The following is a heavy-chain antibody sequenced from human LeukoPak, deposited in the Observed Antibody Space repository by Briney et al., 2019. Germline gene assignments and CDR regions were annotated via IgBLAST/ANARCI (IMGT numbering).Heavy chain of an antibody. CDR2: IFHTGSS. V-gene: IGHV4-4*02. CDR1: GGSISSSNW. D-gene: IGHD4-17*01. Sequence: SETLSLTCAVSGGSISSSNWWRWIRQPPGKGLEWIANIFHTGSSYYHPSLESRLSISVDKSTNQLSLNLNSVTAADTAVYYCARAGTNLGDYDYWGQGTLVTVSS. J-gene: IGHJ4*02. CDR3: ARAGTNLGDYDY.